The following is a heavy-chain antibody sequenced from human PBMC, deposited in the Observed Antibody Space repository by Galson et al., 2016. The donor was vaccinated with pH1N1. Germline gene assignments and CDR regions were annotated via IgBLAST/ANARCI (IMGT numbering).Heavy chain of an antibody. J-gene: IGHJ4*02. CDR1: GYDFSNYW. Sequence: QSGAEVKKPGESLKISCTGSGYDFSNYWIGWVRQMPGKGLEWMGIIYPGDSDTKYNPSFEGQVTISADRSIRTAYLQWSSLKASDTAIYYCARGRRDSAYNWNLPLDYWGQGTLVTVSS. D-gene: IGHD1-20*01. V-gene: IGHV5-51*03. CDR2: IYPGDSDT. CDR3: ARGRRDSAYNWNLPLDY.